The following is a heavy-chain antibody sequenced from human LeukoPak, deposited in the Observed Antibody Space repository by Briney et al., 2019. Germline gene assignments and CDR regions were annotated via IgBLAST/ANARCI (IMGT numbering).Heavy chain of an antibody. V-gene: IGHV1-69*13. CDR3: ATEIHRGSGIAAV. J-gene: IGHJ4*02. CDR2: IIPIFGTA. D-gene: IGHD6-13*01. CDR1: GGTFSSYA. Sequence: SVKVSCKASGGTFSSYAISWVRQAPGQGLEWMGGIIPIFGTANYAQKFQGRVTITADESTSTAYMELSSLRSEDTAVYYCATEIHRGSGIAAVWGQGTLVTVSS.